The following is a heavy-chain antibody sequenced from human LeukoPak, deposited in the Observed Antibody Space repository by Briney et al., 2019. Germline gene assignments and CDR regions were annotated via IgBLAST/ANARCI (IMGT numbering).Heavy chain of an antibody. CDR1: GFTFSSYG. J-gene: IGHJ4*02. CDR2: IKSKTDGGTT. CDR3: TTKVVVVPAAIQGY. V-gene: IGHV3-15*01. Sequence: GGTLRLSCAVSGFTFSSYGMSWVRQAPGKRLEWVGRIKSKTDGGTTDYAAPVKGRFTISRDDSKNTLYLQMNSLKTEDTAVYYCTTKVVVVPAAIQGYWGQGTLVTVSS. D-gene: IGHD2-2*01.